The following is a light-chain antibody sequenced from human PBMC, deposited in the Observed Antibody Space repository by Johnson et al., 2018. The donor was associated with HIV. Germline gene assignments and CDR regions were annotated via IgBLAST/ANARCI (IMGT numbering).Light chain of an antibody. CDR2: DNN. CDR1: SSNIGNNY. J-gene: IGLJ1*01. CDR3: GTWDSSLTTSYV. V-gene: IGLV1-51*01. Sequence: QSVLTQPPSVSAAPGQKVTISCSGSSSNIGNNYVSWYQQLPGTAPKLLIYDNNKRPSGIPDRFSGSKSGKSATLGITRLHTWAEADYYCGTWDSSLTTSYVFGTGTKVIVV.